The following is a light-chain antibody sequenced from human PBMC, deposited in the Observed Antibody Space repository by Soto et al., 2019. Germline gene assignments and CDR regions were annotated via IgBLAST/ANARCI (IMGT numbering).Light chain of an antibody. V-gene: IGKV1-5*03. Sequence: DIQMPQSPSTLSASVGDRVTITCRASQSISSWLAWYQQKPGQAPKLLIYKASSLESGVPSRFSGSGYGTEFTLTIRSLQPDDFATYYCQQYKSYPWTFGQGTKVEIK. CDR2: KAS. CDR3: QQYKSYPWT. J-gene: IGKJ1*01. CDR1: QSISSW.